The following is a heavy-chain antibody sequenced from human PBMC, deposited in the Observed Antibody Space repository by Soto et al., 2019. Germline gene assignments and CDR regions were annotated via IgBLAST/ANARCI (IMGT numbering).Heavy chain of an antibody. CDR1: GSSFTGYY. D-gene: IGHD3-10*01. Sequence: SETLSLTCAVFGSSFTGYYWSWIRQPPGKGLEWIGEINHSGSTNYNPSLKSRVTISVDTSKNQFSLKLSSVTAADTAVYYCARGRVRGVITHLGGYFEYWGQGTLVTVSS. J-gene: IGHJ4*02. V-gene: IGHV4-34*01. CDR3: ARGRVRGVITHLGGYFEY. CDR2: INHSGST.